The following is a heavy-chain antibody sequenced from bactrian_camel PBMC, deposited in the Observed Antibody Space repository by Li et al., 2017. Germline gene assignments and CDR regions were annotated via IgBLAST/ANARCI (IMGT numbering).Heavy chain of an antibody. V-gene: IGHV3S63*01. CDR3: ATVAQVGVEYFNS. CDR2: ISTGHGST. CDR1: GHTFAADC. J-gene: IGHJ4*01. Sequence: HVQLVESGGGSVQAGGSLTLSCAVSGHTFAADCMAWFRQAPGKEREGVASISTGHGSTLYADSVKGRFTISRDSGKNTGYLQMNSLKPEDTAVYYCATVAQVGVEYFNSWGQGTQVTVS. D-gene: IGHD5*01.